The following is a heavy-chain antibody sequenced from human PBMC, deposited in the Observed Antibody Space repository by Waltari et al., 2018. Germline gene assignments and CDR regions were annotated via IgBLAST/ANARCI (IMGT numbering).Heavy chain of an antibody. V-gene: IGHV1-2*06. Sequence: QVQLVQSGAEVKKPGASVTVSCKASGYTFTGYYMHWVRQAPGQGLEWMGLINPNSGGTNHAQKFQGRGTMTRDTSISTAYMELSRLRSDDTAVYYCAREEQWLIDYWGQGTLVTVSS. D-gene: IGHD6-19*01. CDR1: GYTFTGYY. J-gene: IGHJ4*02. CDR2: INPNSGGT. CDR3: AREEQWLIDY.